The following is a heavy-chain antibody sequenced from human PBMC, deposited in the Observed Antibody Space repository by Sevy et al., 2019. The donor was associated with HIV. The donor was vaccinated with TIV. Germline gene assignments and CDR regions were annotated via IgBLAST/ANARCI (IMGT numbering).Heavy chain of an antibody. CDR1: GYTLTSYG. J-gene: IGHJ4*02. CDR2: ISAYNGNT. V-gene: IGHV1-18*01. Sequence: ASVKVSCKASGYTLTSYGISWVRQAPGQGLEWMGWISAYNGNTNYAQKLQGRVTMTTDTSTSTAYMELRSLRSDDTAVYYCARDPARIAARPPDYWGQGTLVTVSS. D-gene: IGHD6-6*01. CDR3: ARDPARIAARPPDY.